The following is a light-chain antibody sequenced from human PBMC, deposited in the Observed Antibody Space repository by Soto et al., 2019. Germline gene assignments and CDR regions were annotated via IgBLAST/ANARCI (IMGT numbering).Light chain of an antibody. Sequence: PVEIAPLSCMASQNIDYYFHLYQQNPGQSPRLVIYDTFNSATGVPVRFRGVGAGTDFTLTISDLEPEDFAFYYCQQRKSWPLTFGTGTKVDIK. J-gene: IGKJ3*01. CDR2: DTF. CDR1: QNIDYY. V-gene: IGKV3-11*01. CDR3: QQRKSWPLT.